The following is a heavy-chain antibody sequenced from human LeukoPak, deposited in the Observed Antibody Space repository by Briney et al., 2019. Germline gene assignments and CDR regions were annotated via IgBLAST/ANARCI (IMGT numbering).Heavy chain of an antibody. D-gene: IGHD3-22*01. CDR1: GYTFTNYY. Sequence: GASVKVSCKASGYTFTNYYIHWVRQAPGQGLEWMGWINPNSGGTNYAQKFQGRVTMTRDTSISTAYRELSRLRSDDTAVYYCARDASWLLRYYFDYWGQGTLVTVSS. CDR2: INPNSGGT. CDR3: ARDASWLLRYYFDY. V-gene: IGHV1-2*02. J-gene: IGHJ4*02.